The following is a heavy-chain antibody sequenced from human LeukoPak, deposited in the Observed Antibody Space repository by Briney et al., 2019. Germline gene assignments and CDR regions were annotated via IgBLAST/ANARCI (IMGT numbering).Heavy chain of an antibody. CDR2: IKQDGSEK. CDR1: GFIFSNFW. Sequence: PGGSLRLSCAASGFIFSNFWMTWVRQAPGKGLEWVANIKQDGSEKYYVDSVRGRFTISRDNGKNSVYLQMNSPRGEDTAVYYCARGGQYFHHWGQGTLVTVSS. V-gene: IGHV3-7*04. CDR3: ARGGQYFHH. J-gene: IGHJ1*01.